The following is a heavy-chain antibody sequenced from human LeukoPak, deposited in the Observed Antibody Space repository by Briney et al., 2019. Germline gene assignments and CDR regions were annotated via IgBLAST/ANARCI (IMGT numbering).Heavy chain of an antibody. D-gene: IGHD6-13*01. CDR3: ARGPGPFRIAAADP. CDR2: ISSSSSYI. CDR1: GFTFGTYS. V-gene: IGHV3-21*01. Sequence: GGSLRLSCAVSGFTFGTYSMNWVRQAPGKGLEWVSSISSSSSYIYYADSVKGRFTISRDNAKNSLYLQMNSLRAEDTAVYYCARGPGPFRIAAADPWGQGTLVTVSS. J-gene: IGHJ5*02.